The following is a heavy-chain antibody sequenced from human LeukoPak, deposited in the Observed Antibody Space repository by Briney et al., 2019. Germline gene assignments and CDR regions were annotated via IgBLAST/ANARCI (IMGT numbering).Heavy chain of an antibody. Sequence: PGGSPRLSCAASGFTSSRHWMHWVRQAPGKGLVWVSRITPDGSGADYAGSVRGRFTISRDNAKNTLYLQMNSLRAEDTAFYYCTRDLIAGSGTYDYWGQGTLVTVSS. J-gene: IGHJ4*02. CDR2: ITPDGSGA. V-gene: IGHV3-74*01. CDR3: TRDLIAGSGTYDY. CDR1: GFTSSRHW. D-gene: IGHD3-10*01.